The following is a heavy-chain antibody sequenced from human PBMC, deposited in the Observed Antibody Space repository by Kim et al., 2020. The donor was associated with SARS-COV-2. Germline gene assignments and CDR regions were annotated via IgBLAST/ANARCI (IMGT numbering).Heavy chain of an antibody. CDR3: ARNDEVTTSAYYYYGMDV. V-gene: IGHV1-69*04. Sequence: SVKVSCKASGGTFSSYAISWVRQAPGQGLEWMGRIIHILGIANYAQKLQGRVTITADKSTSTDYMELSSLRSEDTAVYYCARNDEVTTSAYYYYGMDVWGQGTTVTVSS. D-gene: IGHD4-17*01. CDR1: GGTFSSYA. CDR2: IIHILGIA. J-gene: IGHJ6*02.